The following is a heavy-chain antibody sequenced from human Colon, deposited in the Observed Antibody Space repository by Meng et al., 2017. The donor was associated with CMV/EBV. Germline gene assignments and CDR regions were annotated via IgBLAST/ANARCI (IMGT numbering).Heavy chain of an antibody. Sequence: QVELVPSGGEVGMPGASVKVSCKASGYSFTGYYIHWVRQAPGQGLEWMGWMDPTTGRTDYAQKFQGTVTMTRDTSISTAYLELSRLTSDDTAGYYCASHSSYVWGSHHWGQGTLVTVSS. CDR1: GYSFTGYY. D-gene: IGHD3-16*01. V-gene: IGHV1-2*02. J-gene: IGHJ1*01. CDR2: MDPTTGRT. CDR3: ASHSSYVWGSHH.